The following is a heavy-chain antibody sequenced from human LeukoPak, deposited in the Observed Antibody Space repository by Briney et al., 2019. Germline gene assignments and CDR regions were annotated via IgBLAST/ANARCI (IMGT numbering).Heavy chain of an antibody. CDR1: GFTFSSYS. J-gene: IGHJ6*03. D-gene: IGHD4-17*01. Sequence: GGSLRLSCAASGFTFSSYSMNWVRQAPGKGLEWVSSISSSSSYIYYADSVKGRFTISRDNAKNSLYLQMNSLRAEDTAVYYCAREPISSYGDNYYYYYYMDVWGKGTTVTVSS. V-gene: IGHV3-21*01. CDR3: AREPISSYGDNYYYYYYMDV. CDR2: ISSSSSYI.